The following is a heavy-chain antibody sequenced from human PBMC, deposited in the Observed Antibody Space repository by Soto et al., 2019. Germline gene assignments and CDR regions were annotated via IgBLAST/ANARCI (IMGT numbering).Heavy chain of an antibody. V-gene: IGHV6-1*01. J-gene: IGHJ4*02. CDR3: ARAQARVEWLLYYFDY. CDR2: TYYRSKWYN. CDR1: GDSVSSNSAA. Sequence: SQTLSLTCAISGDSVSSNSAAWNWIRQSPSRGLEWLGRTYYRSKWYNDYAVSVKSRITINPDTSKNQFSLQLNSVTPEDTAVYYCARAQARVEWLLYYFDYWGQGTLVTVSS. D-gene: IGHD3-3*01.